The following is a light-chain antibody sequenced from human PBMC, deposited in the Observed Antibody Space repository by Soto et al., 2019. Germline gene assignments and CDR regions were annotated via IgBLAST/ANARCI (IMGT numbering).Light chain of an antibody. Sequence: QSVLTQPASVSGSPGQSITISCTGTRSDVGGYNFVSWYQQHPGKVPKHLIYDVTHRPSGVSNRFSASKSANTASLTISGLQAEDEADYYCSSYTSTNTLVFGGGTKLTVL. CDR1: RSDVGGYNF. J-gene: IGLJ2*01. CDR3: SSYTSTNTLV. V-gene: IGLV2-14*01. CDR2: DVT.